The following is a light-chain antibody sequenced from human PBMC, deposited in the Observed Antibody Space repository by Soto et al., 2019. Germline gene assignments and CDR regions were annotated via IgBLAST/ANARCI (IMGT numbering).Light chain of an antibody. CDR2: SNN. J-gene: IGLJ1*01. Sequence: QSVLTQPPSVSGAPGQRVTISCTGSSSNIGAGYDVHWYQRLPGTAPKVLIYSNNNRPSGVPDRFSGSKSGTSASLAITGLQAEDEADYYGQSCDSSLSGSYVFGTGTKLTVL. V-gene: IGLV1-40*01. CDR1: SSNIGAGYD. CDR3: QSCDSSLSGSYV.